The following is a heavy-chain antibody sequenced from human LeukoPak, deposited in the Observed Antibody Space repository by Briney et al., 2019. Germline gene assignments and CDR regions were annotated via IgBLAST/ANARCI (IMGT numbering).Heavy chain of an antibody. CDR2: INPSGGFT. V-gene: IGHV1-46*01. CDR1: GYTFTDYF. J-gene: IGHJ4*02. CDR3: AKDGHTNGYYPAE. D-gene: IGHD3-22*01. Sequence: ASVKVSCKASGYTFTDYFIHWVRQAPGQGLEWMGLINPSGGFTKNAQKFQGRDTMTRDTNTVYMELSSLRSEDTAVYYCAKDGHTNGYYPAEWGQGTLVTVSS.